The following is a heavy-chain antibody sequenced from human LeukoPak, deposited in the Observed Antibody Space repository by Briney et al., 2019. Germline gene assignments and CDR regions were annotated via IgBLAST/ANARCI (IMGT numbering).Heavy chain of an antibody. CDR2: IRYDGSNK. CDR1: GFTFSNHG. CDR3: AKDGVVVVPAASPYYYYMDV. V-gene: IGHV3-30*02. J-gene: IGHJ6*03. D-gene: IGHD2-2*01. Sequence: PGRSLRLSCAASGFTFSNHGMHWVRQAPGKGLEWVAFIRYDGSNKYYADSVKGRFTISRDNSKNTLYLQMNSLRAEDTAVYYCAKDGVVVVPAASPYYYYMDVWGKGTTVTVSS.